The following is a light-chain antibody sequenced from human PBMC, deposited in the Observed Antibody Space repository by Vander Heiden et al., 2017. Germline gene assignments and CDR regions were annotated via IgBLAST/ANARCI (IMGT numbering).Light chain of an antibody. CDR2: GAS. Sequence: IVSTQYPASLPLSPVERAALTCRASRSVSSSYLSLYQQKPGQAPRLLIYGASSMPTGIPYRFSGSGSGTDFTLTISSLQPEDFAEYYCQQYDTLPLTFGGGTKVEIK. J-gene: IGKJ4*01. CDR3: QQYDTLPLT. V-gene: IGKV3-20*01. CDR1: RSVSSSY.